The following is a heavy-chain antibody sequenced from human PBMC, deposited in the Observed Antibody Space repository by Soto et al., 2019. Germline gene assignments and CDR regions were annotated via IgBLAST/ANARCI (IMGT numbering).Heavy chain of an antibody. D-gene: IGHD2-2*01. Sequence: GSLRLSCAASGFTFSRYGMNWLRQAPGKGLEWVASISSSTSYVYYADSVKGRFSTSRDNAKNILYLEMYGLRTEDTAVYYCARDPSEGRVGNWFESWGQGP. CDR3: ARDPSEGRVGNWFES. V-gene: IGHV3-21*06. CDR2: ISSSTSYV. J-gene: IGHJ5*01. CDR1: GFTFSRYG.